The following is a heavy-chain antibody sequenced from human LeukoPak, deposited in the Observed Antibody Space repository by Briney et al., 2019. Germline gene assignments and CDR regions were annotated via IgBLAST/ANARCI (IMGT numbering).Heavy chain of an antibody. J-gene: IGHJ4*02. D-gene: IGHD1-26*01. CDR1: GGSISSSSYY. CDR2: IYYSGST. CDR3: ARLIVGATRSFDY. Sequence: SETLSLTCTVSGGSISSSSYYWGWIRQPPGKGLEWIGSIYYSGSTYYHPSLKSRVTISVDTSKNQFSLKLSSVTAADTAVYYCARLIVGATRSFDYWGQGTLVTVSS. V-gene: IGHV4-39*01.